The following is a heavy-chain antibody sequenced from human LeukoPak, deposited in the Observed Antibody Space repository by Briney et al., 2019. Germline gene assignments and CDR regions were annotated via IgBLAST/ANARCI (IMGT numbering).Heavy chain of an antibody. CDR2: IYHSGST. Sequence: PSGTLSLTCAVSGGSISSSNWWSWVRQPPGKGLEWIGEIYHSGSTNYNPSLKSRVTISVDKSKNQFSLKLSSVTAADTAVYYCARAGGLYCSSTSCPFDYWGQGTLVTVSS. CDR1: GGSISSSNW. J-gene: IGHJ4*02. D-gene: IGHD2-2*01. V-gene: IGHV4-4*02. CDR3: ARAGGLYCSSTSCPFDY.